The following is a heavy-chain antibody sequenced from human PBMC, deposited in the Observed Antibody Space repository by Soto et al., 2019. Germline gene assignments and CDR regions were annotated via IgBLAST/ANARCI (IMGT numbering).Heavy chain of an antibody. CDR3: TTVSLHFWWGALDI. J-gene: IGHJ3*02. CDR1: GFTFSRAW. D-gene: IGHD2-8*02. Sequence: EVQLVESGGGLVKPGGSLRLSCAASGFTFSRAWVNWVRLAPGKGLEWVGRIRSKADGGTTDYTAPVEGRFTVSRDDSKNTAYLQMNSLKTEDTAVYYCTTVSLHFWWGALDIWGLGTMVTVSS. V-gene: IGHV3-15*07. CDR2: IRSKADGGTT.